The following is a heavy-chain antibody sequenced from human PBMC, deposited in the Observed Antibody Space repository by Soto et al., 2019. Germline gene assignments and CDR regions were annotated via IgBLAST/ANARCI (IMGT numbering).Heavy chain of an antibody. CDR3: AKSSSHEGYYYYYGMDV. D-gene: IGHD6-13*01. CDR2: ISYDGSNK. Sequence: GGSLRLSCAASGFTFSSYSMHWVRQAPGKGLEWVAVISYDGSNKYYADSVKGRFTISRDNSKNTLYLQMNSLRAEDTAVYYCAKSSSHEGYYYYYGMDVWGQGTTVTVSS. V-gene: IGHV3-30*18. CDR1: GFTFSSYS. J-gene: IGHJ6*02.